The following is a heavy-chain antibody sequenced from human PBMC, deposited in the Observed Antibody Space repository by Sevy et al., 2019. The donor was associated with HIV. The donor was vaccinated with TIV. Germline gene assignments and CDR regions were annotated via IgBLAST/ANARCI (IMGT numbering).Heavy chain of an antibody. Sequence: SETLSLTCTVSGGSVSSGSYYWSWIRQPPGKGLEWIGYIYYSGSTNYNPSLKSRVTLSVETSKNQFSLKLSSVTAADTAVYYCARVPSTMIPLLPFFDYWGQGTLVTVSS. CDR3: ARVPSTMIPLLPFFDY. D-gene: IGHD3-22*01. V-gene: IGHV4-61*01. J-gene: IGHJ4*02. CDR2: IYYSGST. CDR1: GGSVSSGSYY.